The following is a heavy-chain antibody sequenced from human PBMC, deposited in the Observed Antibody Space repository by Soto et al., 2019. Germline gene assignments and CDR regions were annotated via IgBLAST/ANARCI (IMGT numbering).Heavy chain of an antibody. J-gene: IGHJ6*02. CDR2: IIPILGIA. CDR1: GGTFSSYT. Sequence: QVQLVQSGAEVKKPGSSVKVSCKASGGTFSSYTISWVRQAPGQGLEWMGRIIPILGIATYAQKFQGRVTITADKSTSTAYMELSSLRSEDTAVYYCARDVSRSPADYGMDVWGQGTTVTVSS. V-gene: IGHV1-69*08. CDR3: ARDVSRSPADYGMDV.